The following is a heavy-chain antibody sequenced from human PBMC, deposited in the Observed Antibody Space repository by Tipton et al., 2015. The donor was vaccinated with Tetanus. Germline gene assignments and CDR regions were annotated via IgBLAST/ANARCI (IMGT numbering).Heavy chain of an antibody. CDR1: GYIFNNYW. CDR3: AGAHCTDGVCNFDF. V-gene: IGHV5-51*01. D-gene: IGHD2-8*01. Sequence: QLVQSGGEVKKPGESLKISCKGSGYIFNNYWIGWVRQKPGKGLEWMGIIYPGDSDNRYSPSFQGQVTISVDKSINTAYLQWSSLKASDTSMFYCAGAHCTDGVCNFDFWGQGALVTVAS. CDR2: IYPGDSDN. J-gene: IGHJ4*02.